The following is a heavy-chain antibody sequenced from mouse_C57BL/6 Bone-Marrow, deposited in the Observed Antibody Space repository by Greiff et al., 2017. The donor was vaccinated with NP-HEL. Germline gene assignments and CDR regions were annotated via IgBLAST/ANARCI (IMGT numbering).Heavy chain of an antibody. CDR2: ISSGGSYT. Sequence: EVKLEESGGDLVKPGGSLKLSCAASGFTFSSYGMSWVRQTPDKRLEWVATISSGGSYTYYPDSVKGRFTISRDNAKNTLYLQMSSLKSEDTAMYYCARLLNLYYFDYWGQGTTLTVSS. V-gene: IGHV5-6*02. J-gene: IGHJ2*01. CDR3: ARLLNLYYFDY. CDR1: GFTFSSYG.